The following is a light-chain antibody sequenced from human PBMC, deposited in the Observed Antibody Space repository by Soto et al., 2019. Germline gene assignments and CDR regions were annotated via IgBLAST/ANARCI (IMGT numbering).Light chain of an antibody. CDR3: QQLFDSPIT. CDR1: QSVGRW. J-gene: IGKJ5*01. V-gene: IGKV1-5*01. CDR2: AAS. Sequence: DIQMTHSPSTLSASVVYIVTITCRASQSVGRWLAWYQQKTGKAPKVLIYAASTLESGVPSRFSATVSGTEFSLTITSLQPEDFATYYCQQLFDSPITFGQGTRLEIK.